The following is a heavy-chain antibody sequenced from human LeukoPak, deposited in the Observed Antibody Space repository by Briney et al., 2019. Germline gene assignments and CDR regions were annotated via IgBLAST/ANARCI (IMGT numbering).Heavy chain of an antibody. CDR3: ARGYYYAPGTYYHHFDW. D-gene: IGHD3-10*01. CDR2: IFNSGNT. J-gene: IGHJ4*02. Sequence: SETLSLTCTVSGGSVSSSNFFWGWIRQPPGKGLEWIGSIFNSGNTYYNPSLSRRVTISVDTSEIQFSLKLNSVTATDTAVYFCARGYYYAPGTYYHHFDWWGQGTLVTVSS. CDR1: GGSVSSSNFF. V-gene: IGHV4-39*01.